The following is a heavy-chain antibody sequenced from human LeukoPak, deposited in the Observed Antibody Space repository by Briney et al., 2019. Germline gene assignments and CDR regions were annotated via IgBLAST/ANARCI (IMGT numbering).Heavy chain of an antibody. J-gene: IGHJ4*02. CDR3: ARARIRSWSFDY. V-gene: IGHV4-59*01. CDR2: IYYSGNT. Sequence: SETLSLTCTVSGGPISSSYWSWIRQPPGKGLEWIGFIYYSGNTNYNPSLKSRVIISVDTSKNQFSLKLSSVTAADTAVYYCARARIRSWSFDYWGQGTLVTVSS. D-gene: IGHD6-13*01. CDR1: GGPISSSY.